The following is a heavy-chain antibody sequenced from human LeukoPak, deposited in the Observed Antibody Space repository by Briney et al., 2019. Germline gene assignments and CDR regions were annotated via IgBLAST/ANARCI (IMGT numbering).Heavy chain of an antibody. D-gene: IGHD6-13*01. CDR2: INHSGST. CDR3: ARGRSSGY. V-gene: IGHV4-34*01. CDR1: GGSFSGYY. Sequence: SETLSLTCAVYGGSFSGYYWSWIRQPPGKGLEWIGEINHSGSTNYNPSLKSRVTISVDTSKNQFSLKLSSVTAADTAVYYCARGRSSGYWGQGTLVTVSS. J-gene: IGHJ4*02.